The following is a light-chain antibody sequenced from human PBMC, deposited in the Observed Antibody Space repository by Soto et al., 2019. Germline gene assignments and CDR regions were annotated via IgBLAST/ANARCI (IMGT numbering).Light chain of an antibody. CDR2: GAY. CDR3: QQDKDCTTK. J-gene: IGKJ1*01. Sequence: EIVMTQSPATLSVSPGETATLSCRASQSVSSSVAWYPQKPGQAPRLLIYGAYTRATVIPARVSGSGSGTEFTLTINCLQSEDVAVYYCQQDKDCTTKFGQGTTVEIK. V-gene: IGKV3D-15*01. CDR1: QSVSSS.